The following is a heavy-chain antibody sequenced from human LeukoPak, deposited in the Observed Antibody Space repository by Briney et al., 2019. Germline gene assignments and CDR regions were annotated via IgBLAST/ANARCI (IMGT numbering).Heavy chain of an antibody. J-gene: IGHJ4*02. CDR1: GFTFSSYG. D-gene: IGHD5-18*01. V-gene: IGHV3-30*02. CDR3: AKGAGYSYGYEVDY. Sequence: PGGTLRLSCAASGFTFSSYGIHWVRQAPGKGLEWVAFIRYDGSNKYYADSVKGRFTISRDNSKNTLYPQMNSLRAEDTAVYYCAKGAGYSYGYEVDYWGQGTLVTVSS. CDR2: IRYDGSNK.